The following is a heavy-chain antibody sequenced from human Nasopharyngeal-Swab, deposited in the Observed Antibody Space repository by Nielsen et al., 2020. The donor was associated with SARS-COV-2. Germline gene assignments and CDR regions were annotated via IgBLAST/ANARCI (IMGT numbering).Heavy chain of an antibody. V-gene: IGHV3-7*03. CDR3: AKGGRIAMIEDF. D-gene: IGHD3-22*01. J-gene: IGHJ3*01. CDR1: GFTFGNYW. CDR2: IKEDGSEK. Sequence: GESLKISCAASGFTFGNYWMSWVRQAPGKRLEWVANIKEDGSEKDYVDSVKGRFTISRDNIKNSLYLQMNSLRAEDTALYYCAKGGRIAMIEDFWGQGTMVTVSS.